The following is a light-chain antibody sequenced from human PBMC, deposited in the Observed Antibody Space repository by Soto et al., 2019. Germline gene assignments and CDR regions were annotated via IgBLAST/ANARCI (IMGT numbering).Light chain of an antibody. J-gene: IGKJ4*01. Sequence: EIVMTQSPATLSVSPGERATLSCRASQSVSSNFAWYQQRPAQAPRLLIYDVSTRANGVPTRFSGSGSGTEFTLTISSLQSEDFAVYYCQQYHDWPLTFGGGTRVEIK. CDR1: QSVSSN. CDR2: DVS. V-gene: IGKV3D-15*01. CDR3: QQYHDWPLT.